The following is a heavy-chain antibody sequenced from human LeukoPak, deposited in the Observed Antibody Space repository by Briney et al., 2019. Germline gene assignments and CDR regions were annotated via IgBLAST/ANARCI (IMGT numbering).Heavy chain of an antibody. CDR3: ARVVDGYNYFSY. Sequence: TGGSLRLSCAASGFTFSSYSMNWVRQAPGKGLEWVSSISSSSSYIYYADSVKGRFTISRDNAKNSLYLQMNSLRAEDTAVYYCARVVDGYNYFSYWGQGTLVTVSS. D-gene: IGHD5-24*01. CDR1: GFTFSSYS. CDR2: ISSSSSYI. J-gene: IGHJ4*02. V-gene: IGHV3-21*01.